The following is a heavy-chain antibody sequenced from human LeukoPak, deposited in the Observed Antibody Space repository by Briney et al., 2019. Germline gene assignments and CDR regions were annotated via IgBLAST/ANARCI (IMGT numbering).Heavy chain of an antibody. Sequence: GGSLRLSCAASGFTFSSYWMSWVRQAPGKGLEWVANIKQDGSEKYYVDSVKGRFTISRDNAKNSLYLQMNSLRAEDTAVCYCAREASYYDSSGYYYASAFDIWGQGTMVTVSS. V-gene: IGHV3-7*01. D-gene: IGHD3-22*01. CDR2: IKQDGSEK. CDR1: GFTFSSYW. J-gene: IGHJ3*02. CDR3: AREASYYDSSGYYYASAFDI.